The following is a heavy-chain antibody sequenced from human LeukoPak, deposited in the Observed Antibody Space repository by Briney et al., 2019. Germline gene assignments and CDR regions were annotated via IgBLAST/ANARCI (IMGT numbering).Heavy chain of an antibody. CDR3: AICSRGIRGRNDY. CDR1: GFTFSSYS. J-gene: IGHJ4*02. CDR2: ISGSGSTI. D-gene: IGHD5-18*01. V-gene: IGHV3-48*04. Sequence: PGGSLRLSCAASGFTFSSYSMNWVRQAPGKGLEWVSYISGSGSTISYADSVKGRFTISRDNAKNSLYLQMNSLRAEDTAVYYCAICSRGIRGRNDYWGQGTLVTVSS.